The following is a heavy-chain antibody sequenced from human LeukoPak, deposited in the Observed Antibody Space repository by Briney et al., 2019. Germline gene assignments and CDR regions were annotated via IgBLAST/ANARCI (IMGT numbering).Heavy chain of an antibody. Sequence: GGSLRLSCAGSGFTFSDYAMYWVRQAPGKGLEWVAVISYDGSNKYYADSVKGQFTISRDNSKNTLYLQMNSLRPEDTAVYYCAKDSPPDYWGQGTLVTVSS. CDR1: GFTFSDYA. J-gene: IGHJ4*02. CDR3: AKDSPPDY. V-gene: IGHV3-30*01. CDR2: ISYDGSNK.